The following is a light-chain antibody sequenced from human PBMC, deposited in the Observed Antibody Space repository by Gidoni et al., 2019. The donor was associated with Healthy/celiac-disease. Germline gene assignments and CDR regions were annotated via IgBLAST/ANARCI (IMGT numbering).Light chain of an antibody. CDR2: DAS. CDR3: QQYDNLPVT. V-gene: IGKV1-33*01. J-gene: IGKJ4*01. Sequence: DIQRTQSPSSLSASVGDRVTITCQASQDISNYLNWYQQKPGKAPKLLIYDASNLETGVPSRFSGRGSGTDFTFTISSLQPEDIATYYCQQYDNLPVTFGGGTKVEIK. CDR1: QDISNY.